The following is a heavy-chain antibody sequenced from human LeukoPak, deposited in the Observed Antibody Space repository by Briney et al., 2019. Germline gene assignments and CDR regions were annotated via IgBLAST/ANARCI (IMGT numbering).Heavy chain of an antibody. CDR1: GFSFSSYS. CDR3: ARDVTPDWYFDL. V-gene: IGHV3-21*01. Sequence: GGSLRLSCAASGFSFSSYSMNWGRKAPGKGLEWVSSISRSSTYIYYADSVKGRFTISRDNAKNSLYLQMNSLRAEDTAVYYCARDVTPDWYFDLWGRGTLVTVSS. D-gene: IGHD1-14*01. CDR2: ISRSSTYI. J-gene: IGHJ2*01.